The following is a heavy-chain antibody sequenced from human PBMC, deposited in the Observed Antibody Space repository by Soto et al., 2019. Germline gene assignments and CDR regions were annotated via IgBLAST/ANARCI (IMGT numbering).Heavy chain of an antibody. CDR2: IYPGDSDT. CDR3: ARQYSEPHYDYIWGSYRYLDY. Sequence: EVQLVQSGAEVKKPGESLKISCKGSGYSFTSYWIGWVRQMPGKGLEWMGIIYPGDSDTRYSPSFQGQVTISADKSISTAYLQWSSLKASDTAMYYCARQYSEPHYDYIWGSYRYLDYWGQGTLVTVSS. D-gene: IGHD3-16*02. V-gene: IGHV5-51*01. J-gene: IGHJ4*02. CDR1: GYSFTSYW.